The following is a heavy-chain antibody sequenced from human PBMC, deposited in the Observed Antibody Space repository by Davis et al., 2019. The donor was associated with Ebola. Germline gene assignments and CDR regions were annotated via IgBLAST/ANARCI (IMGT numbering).Heavy chain of an antibody. V-gene: IGHV1-8*01. Sequence: ASVKVSCKASGYTFTSYDINWVRQATGQGLEWMGWMNPNSGNTGYAQKFQGRVTMTRNTSISTAYMELSSLRSEDTAVYYCARGPPIFGAHWGAFDIWGQGTMVTVSS. CDR3: ARGPPIFGAHWGAFDI. J-gene: IGHJ3*02. CDR2: MNPNSGNT. CDR1: GYTFTSYD. D-gene: IGHD3-3*01.